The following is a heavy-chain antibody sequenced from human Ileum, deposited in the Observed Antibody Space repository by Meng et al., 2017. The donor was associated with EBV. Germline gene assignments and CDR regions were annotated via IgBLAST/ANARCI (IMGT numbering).Heavy chain of an antibody. V-gene: IGHV1-18*01. J-gene: IGHJ2*01. CDR3: ARYVPNGSFWYFDF. CDR2: ISAYNGNT. CDR1: GGSFSTHT. Sequence: QVQLVQSGAEVKKPGSSVKVACKTSGGSFSTHTFSWVRQAPGQGLEWMGWISAYNGNTNYAQKLQGRVTMTTDTTTSTAYMELRSLTSDDTAVYYCARYVPNGSFWYFDFWGRGTLVTVSS. D-gene: IGHD6-13*01.